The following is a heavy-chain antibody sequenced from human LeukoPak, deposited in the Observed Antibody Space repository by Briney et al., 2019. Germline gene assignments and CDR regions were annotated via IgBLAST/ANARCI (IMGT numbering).Heavy chain of an antibody. CDR1: GGSIRSYY. CDR2: IYYSGST. J-gene: IGHJ5*02. V-gene: IGHV4-59*01. Sequence: SQTLSLTCTVSGGSIRSYYWSWIRQPAGKGLAWIGYIYYSGSTNYNPSLKSRVSISVDTSKNQFSLKLSSVTAADTAVYYCARTGSTVTMLYPFDHWGQGTLVTVSS. CDR3: ARTGSTVTMLYPFDH. D-gene: IGHD4-17*01.